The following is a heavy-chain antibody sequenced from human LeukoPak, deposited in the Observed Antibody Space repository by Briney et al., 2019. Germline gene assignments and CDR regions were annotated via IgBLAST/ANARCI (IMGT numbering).Heavy chain of an antibody. CDR3: ARARYTMVRGVNAPGDY. V-gene: IGHV1-2*02. D-gene: IGHD3-10*01. CDR1: GYTFTGYY. CDR2: INPNSGGT. Sequence: ASVKVSCKASGYTFTGYYMHWVRQAPGQGLEWMGWINPNSGGTNYAQKFQGRVTMTRDTSISTAYTELSRLRSDDTAVYYCARARYTMVRGVNAPGDYWGQGTLVTVSS. J-gene: IGHJ4*02.